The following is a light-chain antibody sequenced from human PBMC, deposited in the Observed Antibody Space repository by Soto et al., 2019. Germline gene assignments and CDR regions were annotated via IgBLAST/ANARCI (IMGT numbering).Light chain of an antibody. CDR3: AAWDDILSGYV. CDR1: TSNIGNST. J-gene: IGLJ1*01. CDR2: ANN. Sequence: QPVLTQPPSASGTPGQRVTISCSGSTSNIGNSTVNWYQQFPGTAPKLLIYANNQRPSGVPDRFSGSKSGTSASLAISGLQSEDEADYHCAAWDDILSGYVFGAGTKLTVL. V-gene: IGLV1-44*01.